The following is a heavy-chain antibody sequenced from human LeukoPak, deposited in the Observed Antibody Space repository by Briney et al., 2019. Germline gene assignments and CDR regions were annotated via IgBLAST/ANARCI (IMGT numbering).Heavy chain of an antibody. Sequence: GGSLRPSCAASGFTFSSYWMSWVRQAPGKGLEWVANIKQDGSEKYYVDSVKGRFTISRDNAKNSLYLQMNSLRAEDTAVYYCARRPRYCSSTSCYPHYYFDYWGQGTLVTVSS. CDR1: GFTFSSYW. CDR3: ARRPRYCSSTSCYPHYYFDY. J-gene: IGHJ4*02. D-gene: IGHD2-2*01. V-gene: IGHV3-7*01. CDR2: IKQDGSEK.